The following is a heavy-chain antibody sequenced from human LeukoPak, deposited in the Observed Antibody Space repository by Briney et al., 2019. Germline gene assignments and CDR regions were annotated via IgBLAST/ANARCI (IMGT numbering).Heavy chain of an antibody. Sequence: GSLRLSCKASGFNFTNYAMNWVRQAPGKGLEWVSVINAGGDRGYNADSVKGRFIISRDNSRTTLFLQMDGLRADDTALYYCVKDGSRHGRSYLDVWGKGTTVTVSS. D-gene: IGHD6-13*01. CDR1: GFNFTNYA. CDR3: VKDGSRHGRSYLDV. CDR2: INAGGDRG. V-gene: IGHV3-23*01. J-gene: IGHJ6*03.